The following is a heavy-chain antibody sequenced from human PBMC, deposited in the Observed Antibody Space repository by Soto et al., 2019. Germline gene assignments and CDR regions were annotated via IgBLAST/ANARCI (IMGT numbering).Heavy chain of an antibody. D-gene: IGHD3-22*01. CDR2: ISAYNGNT. Sequence: GASVKVSCKASGYTFTSYGISWVRQAPGQGLEWMGWISAYNGNTNYAQKLQGRVTMTTDTSTSTAYMELRSLRSDDTAVYYCARVVRYYYDSSGQLAGFDYWGQGTLVTVSS. J-gene: IGHJ4*02. CDR1: GYTFTSYG. CDR3: ARVVRYYYDSSGQLAGFDY. V-gene: IGHV1-18*01.